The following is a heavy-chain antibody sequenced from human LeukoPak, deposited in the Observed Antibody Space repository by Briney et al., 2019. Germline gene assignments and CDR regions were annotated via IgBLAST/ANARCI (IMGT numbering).Heavy chain of an antibody. CDR3: ARGPNKSDGGNSGSAWFDP. Sequence: ASVKVSCKASGYTLSNYDVNWVRQATGQGLEWMGWMNPNSGNTGYAQKFQGRVTMTRNTSISTAYMELSSLRSEDTAVYYCARGPNKSDGGNSGSAWFDPWGQGTLVTVSS. J-gene: IGHJ5*02. CDR1: GYTLSNYD. V-gene: IGHV1-8*01. D-gene: IGHD4-23*01. CDR2: MNPNSGNT.